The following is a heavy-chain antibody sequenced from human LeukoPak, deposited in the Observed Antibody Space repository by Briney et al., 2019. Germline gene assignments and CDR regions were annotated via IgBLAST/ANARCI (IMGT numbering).Heavy chain of an antibody. CDR3: ARVKGSGYRNSIDY. Sequence: PGGSLRLSCAASGFTFDDYAMSWVRHAPGKGLEWVSGINWNGGSTYYRDSVKGRFTISRDNAKNSLYLQMNSLRAEDTALYYCARVKGSGYRNSIDYWGQGTLVTVSS. CDR1: GFTFDDYA. J-gene: IGHJ4*02. CDR2: INWNGGST. D-gene: IGHD3-3*01. V-gene: IGHV3-20*04.